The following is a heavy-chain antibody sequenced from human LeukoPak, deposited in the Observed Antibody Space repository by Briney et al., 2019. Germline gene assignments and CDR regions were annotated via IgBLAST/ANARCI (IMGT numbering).Heavy chain of an antibody. Sequence: PGGSLRLSCAASGFTFSSYEMNWVRQAPGKGLEWVSYISSSGSTIYYADSVKGRFTIPRDNAKNSLYLQMNSLRAEDTAVYYCARSRSGYQMTQYYYYMDVWGKGTTVTVSS. J-gene: IGHJ6*03. D-gene: IGHD3-22*01. CDR3: ARSRSGYQMTQYYYYMDV. V-gene: IGHV3-48*03. CDR2: ISSSGSTI. CDR1: GFTFSSYE.